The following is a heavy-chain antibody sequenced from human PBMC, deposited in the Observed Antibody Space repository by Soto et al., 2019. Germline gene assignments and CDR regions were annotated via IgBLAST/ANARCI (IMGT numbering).Heavy chain of an antibody. CDR1: GGSISSYY. CDR2: IYYSGST. Sequence: PSETLSLTCTVSGGSISSYYWSWIRQPPGKGLEWIGYIYYSGSTNYNPSLKSRVTISVDTSKNQFSLKLSSVTAADTAVYYCARGPGLRFLERLLGAFDIWGQGTMVTVSS. J-gene: IGHJ3*02. CDR3: ARGPGLRFLERLLGAFDI. V-gene: IGHV4-59*01. D-gene: IGHD3-3*01.